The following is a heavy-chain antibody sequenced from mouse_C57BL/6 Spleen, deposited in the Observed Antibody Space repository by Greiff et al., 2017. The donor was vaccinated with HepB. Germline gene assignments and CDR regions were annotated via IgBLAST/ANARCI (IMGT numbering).Heavy chain of an antibody. CDR3: ARQDYDNYFDY. Sequence: EVKLVESGGDLVKPGGSLKLSCAASGFTFSSYGMSWVRQTPDKRLEWVATISSGGSYTYYPDSVKGRCTISRDNAKNTLYLQVSSLKSEDTAMYYCARQDYDNYFDYWGQGTTLTVSS. CDR1: GFTFSSYG. J-gene: IGHJ2*01. V-gene: IGHV5-6*01. D-gene: IGHD2-4*01. CDR2: ISSGGSYT.